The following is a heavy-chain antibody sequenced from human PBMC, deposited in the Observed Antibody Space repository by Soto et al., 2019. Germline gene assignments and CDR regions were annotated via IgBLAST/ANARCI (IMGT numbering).Heavy chain of an antibody. V-gene: IGHV4-30-4*01. J-gene: IGHJ6*02. Sequence: LSLTCTVSGDSISSADYYRSWIRQTPGKGLEWIGHIFYSGTTYYNPSLKSRLTISVDTSKNHFSLRLTSVTAADTAVYYCARDLWVEPELYYYGMDVWGQGTTVTVSS. D-gene: IGHD1-1*01. CDR2: IFYSGTT. CDR1: GDSISSADYY. CDR3: ARDLWVEPELYYYGMDV.